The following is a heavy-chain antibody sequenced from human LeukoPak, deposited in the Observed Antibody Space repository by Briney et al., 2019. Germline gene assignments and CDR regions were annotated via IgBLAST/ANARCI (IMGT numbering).Heavy chain of an antibody. J-gene: IGHJ4*02. CDR1: GFTVSSNY. D-gene: IGHD3-10*01. CDR3: AKDLKRLLWFGELFGDFDY. V-gene: IGHV3-53*05. CDR2: IYSGGST. Sequence: GGSLRLSCAASGFTVSSNYMSWVRQAPGKGLEWVSVIYSGGSTYYADSVKGRFTISRDNSKNTLYLQMNSLRAEDTAVYYCAKDLKRLLWFGELFGDFDYWGQGTLVTVSS.